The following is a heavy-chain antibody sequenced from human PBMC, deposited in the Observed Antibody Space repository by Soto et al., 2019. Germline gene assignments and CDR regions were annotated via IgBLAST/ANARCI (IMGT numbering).Heavy chain of an antibody. D-gene: IGHD3-10*01. CDR3: ARRVRGVIPYFDY. V-gene: IGHV4-34*01. CDR2: INHSGST. Sequence: SETLSLTCAVYGGSFSGYYWSWIRQPPGKGLEWIGEINHSGSTNYNPSLKSRVTISVDTSKNQFSLKLSSVTAADTAVYYCARRVRGVIPYFDYWGQGTLVT. J-gene: IGHJ4*02. CDR1: GGSFSGYY.